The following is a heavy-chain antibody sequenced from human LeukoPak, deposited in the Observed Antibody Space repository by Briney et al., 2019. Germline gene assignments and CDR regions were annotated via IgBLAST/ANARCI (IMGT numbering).Heavy chain of an antibody. D-gene: IGHD4-23*01. CDR3: ARDGDTVLTRGYYYYMDV. CDR2: ISSSSSYI. J-gene: IGHJ6*03. CDR1: GFTFSTDS. Sequence: PGGSLRLSCAASGFTFSTDSMNWVRQAPGKGLEWVSSISSSSSYIYYADSVKGRFTISRDNAKKSLSLQMNSLRAEDTAVYYCARDGDTVLTRGYYYYMDVWGKGTTLTVSS. V-gene: IGHV3-21*01.